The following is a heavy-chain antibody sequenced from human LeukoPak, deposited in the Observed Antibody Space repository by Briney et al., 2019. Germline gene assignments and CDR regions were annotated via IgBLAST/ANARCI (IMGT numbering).Heavy chain of an antibody. J-gene: IGHJ4*02. V-gene: IGHV3-11*04. CDR3: AKGIAAAGTFDY. CDR1: GFTFSDYF. D-gene: IGHD6-13*01. CDR2: INSAGDNI. Sequence: PGGSLRLSCVASGFTFSDYFMSWIRQAPGKGLEWLSFINSAGDNIYYADSVKGRFTISRDNSKNTLYLQMNSLRAEDTAVYYCAKGIAAAGTFDYWGQGTLVTVSS.